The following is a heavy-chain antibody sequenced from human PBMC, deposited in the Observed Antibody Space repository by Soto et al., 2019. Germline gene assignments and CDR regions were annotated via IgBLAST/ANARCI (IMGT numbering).Heavy chain of an antibody. V-gene: IGHV3-21*01. D-gene: IGHD6-6*01. CDR3: AAYSSSYRY. Sequence: GGSLRLSCAASGFTFSSYSMNWVRQAPGKGLGWVSPISSSSSYTYYADSVKGRFTISRDNAKNSLYLQMNSLRAEDTAVYYCAAYSSSYRYWGQGTLVTVSS. J-gene: IGHJ4*02. CDR2: ISSSSSYT. CDR1: GFTFSSYS.